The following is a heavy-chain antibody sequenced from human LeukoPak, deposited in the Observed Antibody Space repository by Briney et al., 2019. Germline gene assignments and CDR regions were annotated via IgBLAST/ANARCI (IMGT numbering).Heavy chain of an antibody. J-gene: IGHJ3*02. Sequence: GGSLRLSCAASGFTFSSYGMHWVRQAPGKGLEWVAVISYDGSNKYYADSVKGRFTISRDNSKNTLYLQMNSLRAEDTAVYYCAKDILYYGDLEAFDIWGQGTMVTVSS. CDR1: GFTFSSYG. CDR2: ISYDGSNK. CDR3: AKDILYYGDLEAFDI. D-gene: IGHD4-17*01. V-gene: IGHV3-30*18.